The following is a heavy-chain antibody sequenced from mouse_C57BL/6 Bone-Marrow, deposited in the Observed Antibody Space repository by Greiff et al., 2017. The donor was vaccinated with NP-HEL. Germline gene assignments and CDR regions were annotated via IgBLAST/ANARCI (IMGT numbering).Heavy chain of an antibody. CDR3: ARLAWFAY. J-gene: IGHJ3*01. V-gene: IGHV1-59*01. CDR1: GYTFTSYW. Sequence: QVQLQQPGAELVRPGTSVKLSCKASGYTFTSYWMHWVKQRPGQGLEWIGVIDPSDSYTNYNQKFKGKATLTVDTSSSTAYMQLSSLTSEDSAFYYCARLAWFAYWGQGTLVTVSA. CDR2: IDPSDSYT.